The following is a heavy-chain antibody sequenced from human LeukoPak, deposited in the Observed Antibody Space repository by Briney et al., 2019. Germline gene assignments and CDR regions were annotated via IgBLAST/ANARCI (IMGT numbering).Heavy chain of an antibody. V-gene: IGHV4-39*01. CDR1: GGSISSSSYY. D-gene: IGHD1-20*01. Sequence: SETLSLTCTVSGGSISSSSYYWGWIRQPPGKGLEWIGSIYYSGSTYYNPSLKSRVTISVDTSKNQFSLKLSSVTAADTAVYCCARITGFYYYYMDVWGKGTTVTVSS. CDR3: ARITGFYYYYMDV. CDR2: IYYSGST. J-gene: IGHJ6*03.